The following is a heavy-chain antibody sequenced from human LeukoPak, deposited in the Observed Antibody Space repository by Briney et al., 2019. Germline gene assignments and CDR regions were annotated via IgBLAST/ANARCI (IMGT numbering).Heavy chain of an antibody. CDR2: INPKTGGI. V-gene: IGHV1-2*02. Sequence: ASVKVSCKPSGYIFTDYYIQWVRQAPGQGLEWMGWINPKTGGINYAQKFQGRVTMTGDTSISTAYMELNSLTSDDTAMYFCARVRSSGTYFDACDIFGQGTMVTVSS. D-gene: IGHD1-26*01. J-gene: IGHJ3*02. CDR1: GYIFTDYY. CDR3: ARVRSSGTYFDACDI.